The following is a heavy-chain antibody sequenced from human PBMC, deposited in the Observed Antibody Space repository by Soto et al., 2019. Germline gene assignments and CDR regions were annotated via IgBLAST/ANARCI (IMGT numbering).Heavy chain of an antibody. J-gene: IGHJ5*02. V-gene: IGHV2-5*02. CDR2: IYWDDDK. D-gene: IGHD6-6*01. Sequence: QITLKESGPTLVKPTQTLTLTCTFSGFSLTTSGEGVGWIRQPPGKALEWLALIYWDDDKRYNPSLESRLTITKDTSKSQVVLTIHNMDPVDTATYYCAHRAEAARPVDPWGQGTLVTVSS. CDR3: AHRAEAARPVDP. CDR1: GFSLTTSGEG.